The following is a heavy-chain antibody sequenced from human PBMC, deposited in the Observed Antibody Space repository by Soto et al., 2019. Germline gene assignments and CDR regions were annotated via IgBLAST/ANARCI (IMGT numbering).Heavy chain of an antibody. V-gene: IGHV4-39*01. Sequence: SETLSLTCTVSGGSISSSSYYWGWIRQPPGKGLEWIGSIYYSGSTYYNPSLKSRVTISVDTSKNQFSLKLSSVTAADTAVYYCARLGGVYDFWSGYYIGVPPYGMDVWGQGTTVTVSS. J-gene: IGHJ6*02. CDR1: GGSISSSSYY. CDR2: IYYSGST. CDR3: ARLGGVYDFWSGYYIGVPPYGMDV. D-gene: IGHD3-3*01.